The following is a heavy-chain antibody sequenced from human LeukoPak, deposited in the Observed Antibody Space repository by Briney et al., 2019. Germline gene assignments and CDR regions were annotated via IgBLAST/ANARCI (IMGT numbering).Heavy chain of an antibody. D-gene: IGHD3-22*01. V-gene: IGHV3-23*01. CDR2: ISGSGGGT. CDR3: AKRGVAIRVILVGFHKEAYYFDS. CDR1: GITLSNYG. J-gene: IGHJ4*02. Sequence: GGSLRLSCAVSGITLSNYGMSWVRQAPGRGLEWVAGISGSGGGTNYADSVKGRFTISRDNPKNTLYLQMNSLRAEDTAVYFCAKRGVAIRVILVGFHKEAYYFDSWGQGALVTVSS.